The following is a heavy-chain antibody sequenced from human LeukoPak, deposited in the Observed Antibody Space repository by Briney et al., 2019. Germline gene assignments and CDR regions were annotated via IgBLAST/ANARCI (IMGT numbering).Heavy chain of an antibody. J-gene: IGHJ4*02. V-gene: IGHV4-59*08. CDR3: ARLGSYFDY. D-gene: IGHD3-10*01. Sequence: PSGALSLTCTDSGGSIISYYWSWIRQPPGREREWIGFIYYTGTTSYNPSLDSRVTISVDTATSQSSLNLDAVTAADTAVYYCARLGSYFDYWGQGTLVTV. CDR2: IYYTGTT. CDR1: GGSIISYY.